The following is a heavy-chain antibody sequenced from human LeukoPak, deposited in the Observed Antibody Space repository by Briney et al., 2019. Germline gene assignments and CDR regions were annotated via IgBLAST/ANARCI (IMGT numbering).Heavy chain of an antibody. D-gene: IGHD3-10*01. CDR2: IYYSGST. J-gene: IGHJ4*02. CDR1: GGSISSSSYY. V-gene: IGHV4-39*07. Sequence: PSETLSLTCTVSGGSISSSSYYWGWIRQPPGKGLEWIGSIYYSGSTYYNPSLKSRVTISVDTSKNQFSLKLSSVTAADTAVYYCARGVLWFGELHYFDYWGQGTLVTVSS. CDR3: ARGVLWFGELHYFDY.